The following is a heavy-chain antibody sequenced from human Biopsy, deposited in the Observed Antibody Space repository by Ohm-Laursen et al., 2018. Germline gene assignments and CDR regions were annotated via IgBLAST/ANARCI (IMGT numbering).Heavy chain of an antibody. CDR3: ARADPPLFYYGSGSSNWFDP. V-gene: IGHV1-8*01. CDR2: MNPDSGNT. J-gene: IGHJ5*02. D-gene: IGHD3-10*01. CDR1: GYTFTSYE. Sequence: ASVKVSCKTSGYTFTSYEINWVRQATGQGLEWMGLMNPDSGNTGYAQNFQGRVTMTRNTSISTAYMELSSLRSEDTAVYFCARADPPLFYYGSGSSNWFDPWGQGTLVTVSS.